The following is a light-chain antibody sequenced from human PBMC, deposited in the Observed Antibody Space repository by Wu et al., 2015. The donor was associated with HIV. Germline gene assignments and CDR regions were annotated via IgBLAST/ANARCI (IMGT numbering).Light chain of an antibody. Sequence: DIQMTQSPSTLSASVGDRVTMTCRASQSISVYLAWYQQKPGKAPKLLIYQASNLQSGVPSRFSGSGSGTEFTLTIGSLQPDDFAVYYCQQYNTYPGTFGQGTKVEI. CDR1: QSISVY. V-gene: IGKV1-5*03. CDR2: QAS. J-gene: IGKJ1*01. CDR3: QQYNTYPGT.